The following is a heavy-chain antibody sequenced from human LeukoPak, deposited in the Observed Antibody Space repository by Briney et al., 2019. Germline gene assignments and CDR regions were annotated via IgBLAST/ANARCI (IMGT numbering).Heavy chain of an antibody. D-gene: IGHD3-22*01. CDR2: ISYDGSNK. J-gene: IGHJ6*02. V-gene: IGHV3-30*03. CDR1: GFTFSSYG. Sequence: GGSLRLSCAASGFTFSSYGMHWVRQAPGKGLEWVAVISYDGSNKYYADSVKGRFTISGDNSKNTLYLQMNSLRAEDTAVYYCARATYDSSGYYYILPYYYYGMDVWGQGTTVTVSS. CDR3: ARATYDSSGYYYILPYYYYGMDV.